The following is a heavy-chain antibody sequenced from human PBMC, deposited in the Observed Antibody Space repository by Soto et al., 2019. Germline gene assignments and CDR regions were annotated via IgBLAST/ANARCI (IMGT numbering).Heavy chain of an antibody. J-gene: IGHJ4*02. CDR2: ISYDGSNK. CDR3: ARDRYDSSGYDY. V-gene: IGHV3-30-3*01. CDR1: GFTFSSYA. D-gene: IGHD3-22*01. Sequence: GGSLRLSCAASGFTFSSYAMHWVRQAPGKGLEWVAVISYDGSNKYYADSVKGRFTISRDNSKNTLYLQMNSLRAEDTAVYYCARDRYDSSGYDYWGQGTLVTVSS.